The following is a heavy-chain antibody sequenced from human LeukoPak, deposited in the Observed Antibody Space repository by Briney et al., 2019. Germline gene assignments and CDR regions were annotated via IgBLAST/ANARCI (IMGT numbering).Heavy chain of an antibody. CDR2: IYAGNSDA. D-gene: IGHD5-24*01. CDR3: AIINHPDGRVY. CDR1: GYPFTTSW. V-gene: IGHV5-51*01. Sequence: GESLKISCQGFGYPFTTSWIGWVRQLPGKGLEWTAIIYAGNSDAKYSPSFQGQVSISTDRSISTAYLHWSSLKVSDTAIYYCAIINHPDGRVYWGQGTLATVSS. J-gene: IGHJ4*02.